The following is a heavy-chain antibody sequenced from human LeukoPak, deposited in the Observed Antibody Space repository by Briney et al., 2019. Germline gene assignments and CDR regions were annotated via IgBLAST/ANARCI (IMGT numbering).Heavy chain of an antibody. V-gene: IGHV4-59*08. CDR3: ARHLISYFDY. J-gene: IGHJ4*02. CDR2: IYYSGST. Sequence: SETLSLTCTVSGGSISSYYWGWIRQPPGKGLEWIGYIYYSGSTNYNPSLKSRVTISVDTSKNQFSLNLSSVTAADTAMYYCARHLISYFDYWGLGTLVTVSS. D-gene: IGHD2-8*01. CDR1: GGSISSYY.